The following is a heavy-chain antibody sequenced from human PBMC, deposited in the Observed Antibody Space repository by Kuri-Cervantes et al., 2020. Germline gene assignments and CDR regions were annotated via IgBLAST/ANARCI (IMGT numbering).Heavy chain of an antibody. J-gene: IGHJ6*02. CDR2: ISYDGSNK. Sequence: LSLTCAASGFTFSSYAMHWVRQAPGKGLEWVVVISYDGSNKYYVDSVKGRFTISRDNSKNTLYLQMNSLRAEDTAVYYCARQIATIGVHYYGMDVWGQGTTVTVSS. D-gene: IGHD5-12*01. CDR3: ARQIATIGVHYYGMDV. CDR1: GFTFSSYA. V-gene: IGHV3-30-3*01.